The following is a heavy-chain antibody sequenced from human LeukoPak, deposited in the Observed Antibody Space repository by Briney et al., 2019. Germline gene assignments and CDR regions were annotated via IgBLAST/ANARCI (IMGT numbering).Heavy chain of an antibody. CDR2: IVVGSGNT. J-gene: IGHJ4*02. Sequence: SVKVSCKASGFTFTSSAVQWVRQARGQRLEWIGWIVVGSGNTNYAQKFQGRVTMTRDTSISTAYMELSRLRSDGTAVYYCAREKKLRGATDYWGQGTLVTVSS. D-gene: IGHD1-26*01. CDR1: GFTFTSSA. V-gene: IGHV1-58*01. CDR3: AREKKLRGATDY.